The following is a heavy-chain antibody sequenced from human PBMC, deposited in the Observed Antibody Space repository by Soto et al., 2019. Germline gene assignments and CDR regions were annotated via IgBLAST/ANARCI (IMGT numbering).Heavy chain of an antibody. J-gene: IGHJ6*02. CDR2: ISYDGGNK. D-gene: IGHD2-15*01. CDR1: GFTFSTYG. V-gene: IGHV3-30*18. Sequence: VGSLRLSCAASGFTFSTYGMHWVRQAPGKGLEWVAVISYDGGNKYYADSVKGRFTISRDNSKNTLFLQMNSLRAEDTAVYYCAKILGYCSSSSCSKDYYYYYGLDVWGLGTTVTVSS. CDR3: AKILGYCSSSSCSKDYYYYYGLDV.